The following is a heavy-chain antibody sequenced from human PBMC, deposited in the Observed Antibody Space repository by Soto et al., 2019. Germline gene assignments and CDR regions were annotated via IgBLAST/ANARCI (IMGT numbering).Heavy chain of an antibody. D-gene: IGHD7-27*01. CDR1: GFTFSGSA. CDR2: IRSKANSYAT. J-gene: IGHJ4*02. CDR3: TRGHWGNPFDY. V-gene: IGHV3-73*01. Sequence: HPGGSLRLSCAASGFTFSGSAMHWVRQASGKGLEWVGRIRSKANSYATAYAASVKGRFTISRDDSKNTAYLQMNSLKTEDTAVYYCTRGHWGNPFDYWGQGTLVTVSS.